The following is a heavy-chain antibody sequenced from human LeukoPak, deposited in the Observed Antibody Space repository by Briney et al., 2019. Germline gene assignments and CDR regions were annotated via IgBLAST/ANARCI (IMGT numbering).Heavy chain of an antibody. D-gene: IGHD3-3*01. CDR2: IYYSGST. V-gene: IGHV4-61*01. CDR3: AREVYYDFRSGHSWDY. Sequence: SETLSLTCTVSGGSVSSGSYYWSWIRQPPGKGLEWIGYIYYSGSTNYNPSLKSRVTISVDTSKNQFSLKLSSVTAADTAVYYCAREVYYDFRSGHSWDYWGQGTLVTVSS. J-gene: IGHJ4*02. CDR1: GGSVSSGSYY.